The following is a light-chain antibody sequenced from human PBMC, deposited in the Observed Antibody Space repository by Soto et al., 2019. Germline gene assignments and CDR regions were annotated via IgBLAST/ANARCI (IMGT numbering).Light chain of an antibody. Sequence: EIVLTQSPGTLSLSPGERATLSCRASQSVSSTFLAWYQQKPGQAPRLLIFGASNRAPDIPVRFTGSGSGTDFTLTISRLEPDDFAMYYCQQYGRSPFFGQGTRLEI. CDR1: QSVSSTF. J-gene: IGKJ5*01. CDR3: QQYGRSPF. V-gene: IGKV3-20*01. CDR2: GAS.